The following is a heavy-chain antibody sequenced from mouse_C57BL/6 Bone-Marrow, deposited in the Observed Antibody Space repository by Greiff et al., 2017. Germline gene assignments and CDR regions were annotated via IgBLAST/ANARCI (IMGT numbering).Heavy chain of an antibody. J-gene: IGHJ3*01. CDR3: ADGLRRGLLAY. CDR1: GYTFTSYW. D-gene: IGHD2-4*01. CDR2: IHPNSGST. V-gene: IGHV1-64*01. Sequence: VQLQQPGAELVKPGASVKLSCKASGYTFTSYWMHWVKQRPGQGLEWIGMIHPNSGSTNYNEKFKSKATLTVDKSSSTAYMQLSSLTSEDSVVYYCADGLRRGLLAYWGQGTLVTVSA.